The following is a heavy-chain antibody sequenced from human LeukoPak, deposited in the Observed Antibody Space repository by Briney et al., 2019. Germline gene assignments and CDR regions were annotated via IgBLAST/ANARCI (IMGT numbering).Heavy chain of an antibody. CDR2: IKPDGSEK. D-gene: IGHD3-10*01. Sequence: QPGGSLRLSCTASGFTFSTYWMSWVRQAPGKGLEWVANIKPDGSEKYYVDSVKGRFTISRDNAKTSLYLQMNSLRAEDTAVYYCARVSRFGESAVFTYYYYYMDVWGKGTTVTVSS. V-gene: IGHV3-7*01. CDR3: ARVSRFGESAVFTYYYYYMDV. CDR1: GFTFSTYW. J-gene: IGHJ6*03.